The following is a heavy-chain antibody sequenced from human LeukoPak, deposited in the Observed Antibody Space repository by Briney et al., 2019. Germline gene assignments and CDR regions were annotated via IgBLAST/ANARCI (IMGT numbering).Heavy chain of an antibody. J-gene: IGHJ4*02. CDR1: GYTFTSYA. CDR2: ISAYDGNT. CDR3: ARVFSGQQLHY. D-gene: IGHD6-13*01. V-gene: IGHV1-18*01. Sequence: AAVKKSCKASGYTFTSYAISWVRQAPGQGLEWMGWISAYDGNTDYAQKLQGRVTMTTDTSTSTAYMELRSLRSDDTAVYYCARVFSGQQLHYWGQGTMGTVSS.